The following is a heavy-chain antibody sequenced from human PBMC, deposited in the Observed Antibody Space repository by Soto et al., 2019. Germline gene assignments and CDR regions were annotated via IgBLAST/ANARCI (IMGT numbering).Heavy chain of an antibody. CDR1: GGTFSSYA. CDR3: ARGPTTVVTPAPFDY. J-gene: IGHJ4*02. Sequence: GASVKVSCKASGGTFSSYAISWVRQAPGQGLEWMGGIIPIFGTANYAQKFQGRVTITADESTSTAYMELSSLRSEDTAVYYCARGPTTVVTPAPFDYWGQGTLVTVSS. CDR2: IIPIFGTA. D-gene: IGHD4-17*01. V-gene: IGHV1-69*13.